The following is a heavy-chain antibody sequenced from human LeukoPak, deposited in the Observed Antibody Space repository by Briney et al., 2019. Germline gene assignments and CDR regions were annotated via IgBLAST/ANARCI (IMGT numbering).Heavy chain of an antibody. CDR3: AREALSLTVGAFDI. V-gene: IGHV4-59*01. D-gene: IGHD3-9*01. Sequence: SETLSLTCTVSGGSISSYYWSWIRQPPGKGLEWIGEINHSGSTNYNPSLKSRVTISVDTSKNQFSLKLSSVTAADTAVYYCAREALSLTVGAFDIWGQGTMVTVSS. J-gene: IGHJ3*02. CDR1: GGSISSYY. CDR2: INHSGST.